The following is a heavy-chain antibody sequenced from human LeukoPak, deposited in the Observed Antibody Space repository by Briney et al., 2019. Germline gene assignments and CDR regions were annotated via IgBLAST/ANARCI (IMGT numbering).Heavy chain of an antibody. D-gene: IGHD3-10*01. V-gene: IGHV5-51*01. CDR2: IYPDDSDT. Sequence: GESLKISCKGSGYKFSNYWIGWVRQMPGRGLEWMGTIYPDDSDTRYSPSFRGQVTISADKSISSAYLQWSSLKASDTAMYYCAREGGSGSLGYWGQGTLVTVSS. J-gene: IGHJ4*02. CDR1: GYKFSNYW. CDR3: AREGGSGSLGY.